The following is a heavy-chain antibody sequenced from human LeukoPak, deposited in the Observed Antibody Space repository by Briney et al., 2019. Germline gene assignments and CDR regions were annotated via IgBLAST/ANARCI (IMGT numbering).Heavy chain of an antibody. CDR3: ARYSSGWYFDY. CDR2: IKGDGSAK. V-gene: IGHV3-7*01. D-gene: IGHD6-19*01. Sequence: GGSLRLSCAASGFTFTSYWMGWVRQAAGKGLERVAYIKGDGSAKDCVDSVKGRFTISRDNAENSLYLQMDSLIAEDTAVYYCARYSSGWYFDYWGQGTLVTVSS. CDR1: GFTFTSYW. J-gene: IGHJ4*02.